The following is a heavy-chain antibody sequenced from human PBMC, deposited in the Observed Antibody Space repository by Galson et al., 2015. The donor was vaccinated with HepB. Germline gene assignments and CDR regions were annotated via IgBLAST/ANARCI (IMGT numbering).Heavy chain of an antibody. J-gene: IGHJ4*02. D-gene: IGHD1-26*01. V-gene: IGHV3-64*01. CDR2: ISSNGGST. CDR1: GFTFSNYG. Sequence: LRLSCAASGFTFSNYGMHWVRQAPGKGLEYISGISSNGGSTYYANSVKGRFTISRDNSKNTLYLQMGSLRAEDMALYYCARVRVEATLVDYWGQGTLVTVSS. CDR3: ARVRVEATLVDY.